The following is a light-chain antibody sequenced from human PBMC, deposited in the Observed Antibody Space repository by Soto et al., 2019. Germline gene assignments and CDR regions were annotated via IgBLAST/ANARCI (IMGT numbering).Light chain of an antibody. J-gene: IGKJ2*01. CDR3: QHYGTSPPYT. Sequence: EIVLTQSPGTLSLSPGDTATLSCRASQRVSSDHLAGYQHKVGQAPRLLIYGASSRATSIPDRFSGSGSGTDFTLTISRLEPEDFAGYYCQHYGTSPPYTFGPGTKVE. V-gene: IGKV3-20*01. CDR1: QRVSSDH. CDR2: GAS.